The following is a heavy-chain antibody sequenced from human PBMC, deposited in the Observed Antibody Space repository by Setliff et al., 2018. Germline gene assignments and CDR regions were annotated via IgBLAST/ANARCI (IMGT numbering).Heavy chain of an antibody. V-gene: IGHV1-2*04. J-gene: IGHJ4*02. CDR2: INPNSGGT. CDR3: ARRRYYYDSSGYRWGGFYFDY. D-gene: IGHD3-22*01. CDR1: GYTFTGYY. Sequence: VASVKVSCKASGYTFTGYYMHWVRQAPGQGLEWMGWINPNSGGTNYAQKFQGWVTMTRDTSISIAYMELSRLRSDDTAVYYCARRRYYYDSSGYRWGGFYFDYWGQGTLVTVSS.